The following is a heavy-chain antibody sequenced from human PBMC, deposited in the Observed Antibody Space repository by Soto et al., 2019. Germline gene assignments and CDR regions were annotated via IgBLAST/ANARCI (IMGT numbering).Heavy chain of an antibody. Sequence: SETLSLTCSVSGASIRNYYWNWIRQPPGKGLQWIGYIYYSGNTYYNPSLKSRVTISVDTAKNQFSLKLSSVTAADTAMYYCARERDGYNILDSWGQGTLVTVSS. CDR1: GASIRNYY. J-gene: IGHJ4*02. V-gene: IGHV4-59*01. CDR2: IYYSGNT. D-gene: IGHD5-12*01. CDR3: ARERDGYNILDS.